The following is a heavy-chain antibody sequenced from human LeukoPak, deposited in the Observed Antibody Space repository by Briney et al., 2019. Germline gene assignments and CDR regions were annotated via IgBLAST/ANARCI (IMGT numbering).Heavy chain of an antibody. CDR1: GFSFSGSA. CDR2: IRSKANSFTT. V-gene: IGHV3-73*01. J-gene: IGHJ4*02. CDR3: SRLSPDGYNPFDFDY. Sequence: GGSLRLSCAASGFSFSGSAMHWVRQASGKGLEWVGRIRSKANSFTTTYAASVKGRFTISRDDSKNTAYLQMNGLKTEDTAVYYCSRLSPDGYNPFDFDYWGQGTLVTVSS. D-gene: IGHD5-24*01.